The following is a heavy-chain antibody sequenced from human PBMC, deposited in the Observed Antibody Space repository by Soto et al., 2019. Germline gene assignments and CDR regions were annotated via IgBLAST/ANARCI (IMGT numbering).Heavy chain of an antibody. CDR1: GGSISSYY. J-gene: IGHJ4*02. CDR3: ARAPYDYGDYLYYFDY. Sequence: PSETLSLTCTVSGGSISSYYWSWIRQPPGKGLEWIGYIYYSGSTNYNPSLKSRVTISVDTSKNQFSLKLSSVTAADTAVYYCARAPYDYGDYLYYFDYWGQGTLVTVSS. D-gene: IGHD4-17*01. V-gene: IGHV4-59*01. CDR2: IYYSGST.